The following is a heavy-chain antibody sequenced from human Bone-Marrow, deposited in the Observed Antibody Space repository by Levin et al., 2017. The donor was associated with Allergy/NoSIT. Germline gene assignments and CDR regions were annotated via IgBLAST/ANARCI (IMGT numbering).Heavy chain of an antibody. Sequence: PGGSLRLSCTVSGGSINNYYWSWIRQSPGKGLEWIGNIYYSGDTDYNPSLKSRVMMSVDRSKGQFSLSLTSVTAADTAVYFCARDIVLRPAAWGWFDPWGQGILVTVSS. J-gene: IGHJ5*02. CDR3: ARDIVLRPAAWGWFDP. V-gene: IGHV4-59*08. D-gene: IGHD2-2*01. CDR2: IYYSGDT. CDR1: GGSINNYY.